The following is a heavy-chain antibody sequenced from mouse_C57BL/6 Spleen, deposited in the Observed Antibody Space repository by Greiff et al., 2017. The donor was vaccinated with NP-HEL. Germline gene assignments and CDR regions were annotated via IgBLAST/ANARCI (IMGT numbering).Heavy chain of an antibody. Sequence: EVKVVESGGGLVKPGGSLKLSCAASGFTFSDYGMHWVRQAPEKGLEWVAYISRGSSTIYYEDTVKGRVTIPRDNAQNTLYLQMTSLRSEDTAMYYCATIYYDYAYFDYWGQGTTLTVSS. CDR1: GFTFSDYG. J-gene: IGHJ2*01. D-gene: IGHD2-4*01. CDR2: ISRGSSTI. V-gene: IGHV5-17*01. CDR3: ATIYYDYAYFDY.